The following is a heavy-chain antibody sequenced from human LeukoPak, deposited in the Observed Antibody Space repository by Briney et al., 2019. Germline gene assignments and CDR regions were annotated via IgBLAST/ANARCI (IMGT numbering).Heavy chain of an antibody. CDR3: ARDPTPRYCSSTSCPLYSMDV. D-gene: IGHD2-2*01. Sequence: GGSLRLSCAASGFTFSSYSMNWVRQAPGKGLEWVSSISSSSSYIYYADSVKGRFTISRDNAKNSLYLQMNSLRAEDTAVYYCARDPTPRYCSSTSCPLYSMDVWGQGTTVTVSS. V-gene: IGHV3-21*01. CDR1: GFTFSSYS. J-gene: IGHJ6*02. CDR2: ISSSSSYI.